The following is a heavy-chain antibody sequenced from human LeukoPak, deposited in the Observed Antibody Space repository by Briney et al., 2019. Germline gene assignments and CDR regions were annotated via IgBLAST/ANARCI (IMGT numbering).Heavy chain of an antibody. D-gene: IGHD3-10*01. CDR2: IWDDGSNK. J-gene: IGHJ2*01. V-gene: IGHV3-33*06. Sequence: GGSLRLSCAASGLNFDDNDMDWVRQAPGKGLEWVAVIWDDGSNKYYAESVKGRFTISRDISKNMLYLQMNSLRVEDTAVYYCAKERGGQDWDFDLWGRGTLVTVSS. CDR1: GLNFDDND. CDR3: AKERGGQDWDFDL.